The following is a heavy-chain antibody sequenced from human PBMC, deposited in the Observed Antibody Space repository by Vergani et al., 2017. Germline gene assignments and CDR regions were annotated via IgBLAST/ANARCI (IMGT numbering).Heavy chain of an antibody. CDR3: ARVRMDFWSGSYRFDP. V-gene: IGHV4-34*11. CDR2: IYYSGST. D-gene: IGHD3-3*01. Sequence: QVQLQQWGAGLLKPSETLSLTCAVYGGSFSGYYWSWIRQPPGKGLEWIGYIYYSGSTNYNPSLKSRVTISVDTSKNQFSLKLSSVTAADTAVYYCARVRMDFWSGSYRFDPWGQGTLVTVSS. CDR1: GGSFSGYY. J-gene: IGHJ5*02.